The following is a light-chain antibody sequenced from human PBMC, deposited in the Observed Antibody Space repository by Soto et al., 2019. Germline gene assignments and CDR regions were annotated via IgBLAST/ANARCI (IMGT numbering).Light chain of an antibody. CDR2: GAS. CDR1: QSVSSSY. V-gene: IGKV3-20*01. CDR3: QQYGSSPGT. J-gene: IGKJ1*01. Sequence: EIGLTQSSGTLSLSPGERATLSCRASQSVSSSYLAWYQQKPGQAPRLLIYGASSRATGIPDRFSGSGSGTDFTLTISRLEPEDFAVYYCQQYGSSPGTFGQGTKVEIK.